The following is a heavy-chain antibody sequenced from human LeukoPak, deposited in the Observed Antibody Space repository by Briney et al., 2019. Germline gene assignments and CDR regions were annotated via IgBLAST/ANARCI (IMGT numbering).Heavy chain of an antibody. CDR2: INHSGST. Sequence: PSETLSLTCAVYGGSFSGYYWSWIRQPPGKGLEWIGEINHSGSTNYNPSLKSRVTISVDTSKNQFSLKLSSVTAADTAVYYCARACSGRKNWFDPWGQGTLVTVSS. CDR1: GGSFSGYY. D-gene: IGHD2-15*01. CDR3: ARACSGRKNWFDP. J-gene: IGHJ5*02. V-gene: IGHV4-34*01.